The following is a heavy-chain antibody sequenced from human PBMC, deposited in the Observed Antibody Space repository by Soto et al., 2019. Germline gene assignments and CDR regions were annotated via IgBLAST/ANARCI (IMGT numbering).Heavy chain of an antibody. D-gene: IGHD3-10*01. Sequence: EVQLLESGGGLVQPGGSLRLSCAASGFTFSSYAMSWVRQAPGKGLEWVSAISGSGGSTYYADSVKGRFTISSDNYKNTLYLQMNSLRAEDTAVYYCAKDLGMVRGANTGYYFDYWGQGTLVTVSS. CDR1: GFTFSSYA. CDR2: ISGSGGST. CDR3: AKDLGMVRGANTGYYFDY. J-gene: IGHJ4*02. V-gene: IGHV3-23*01.